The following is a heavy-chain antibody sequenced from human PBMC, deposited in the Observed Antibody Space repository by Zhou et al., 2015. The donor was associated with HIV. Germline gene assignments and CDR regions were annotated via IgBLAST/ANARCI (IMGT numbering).Heavy chain of an antibody. D-gene: IGHD2-2*01. V-gene: IGHV1-8*01. J-gene: IGHJ6*02. CDR3: ARGGDIVVIPAAGIYYYGMDV. Sequence: QVQLVQSGAEVKKPEASVKVSCKASGYTFTSFDINWVRQATGQGLEWMGWMNPNSGNTGYVQKFQGRVTMTRNTSISTAYMELSSLRYEDTAVYYCARGGDIVVIPAAGIYYYGMDVWGQGTTVTVSS. CDR2: MNPNSGNT. CDR1: GYTFTSFD.